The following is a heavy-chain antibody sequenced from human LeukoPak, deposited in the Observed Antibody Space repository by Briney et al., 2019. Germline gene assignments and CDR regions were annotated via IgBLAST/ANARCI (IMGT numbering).Heavy chain of an antibody. Sequence: QPGGSLRLSCAASGFTFSTYAMTWVRQAPGKGLEWVSAISGSGGSTYYADSVKGRFTISRDNSKNTLYLQMNSLRAEDTAVYYCASVPGEYQLLSQYYYYYMDVWGKGTTVTVSS. V-gene: IGHV3-23*01. CDR2: ISGSGGST. D-gene: IGHD2-2*01. CDR1: GFTFSTYA. CDR3: ASVPGEYQLLSQYYYYYMDV. J-gene: IGHJ6*03.